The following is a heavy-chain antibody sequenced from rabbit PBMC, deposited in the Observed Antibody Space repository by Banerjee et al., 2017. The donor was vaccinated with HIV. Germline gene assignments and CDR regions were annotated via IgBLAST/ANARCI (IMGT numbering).Heavy chain of an antibody. Sequence: QLKESGGGLVQPGGSLKLSCKASGFDFSGYYMSWVRQAPGKGLEWIGYIDPIFGGTYYASWVNGRFTISSHNAQNTLYLQLNSLTAADTATYFCARDLAGVIGWNFNLWGPGTLVTVS. D-gene: IGHD4-1*01. CDR1: GFDFSGYY. V-gene: IGHV1S7*01. CDR3: ARDLAGVIGWNFNL. J-gene: IGHJ4*01. CDR2: IDPIFGGT.